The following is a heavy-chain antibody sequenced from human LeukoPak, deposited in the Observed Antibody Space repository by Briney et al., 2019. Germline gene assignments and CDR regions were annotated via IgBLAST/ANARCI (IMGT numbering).Heavy chain of an antibody. CDR2: LYHSGST. J-gene: IGHJ4*02. V-gene: IGHV4-38-2*02. Sequence: SETLSLTCTVSSYSISSGYYWGWIRQPPGKGLEWIASLYHSGSTYYNPSLKSRVTISVDTSKNQFSLKLSSVTAADTAVYYCARDRIAAAGIDYWGQGTLVTVSS. D-gene: IGHD6-13*01. CDR1: SYSISSGYY. CDR3: ARDRIAAAGIDY.